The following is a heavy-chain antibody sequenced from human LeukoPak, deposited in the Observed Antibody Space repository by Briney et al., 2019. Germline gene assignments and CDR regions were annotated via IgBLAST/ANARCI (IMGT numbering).Heavy chain of an antibody. V-gene: IGHV3-30-3*01. Sequence: PGGSLRLSCAASGFTFSSYAMHWVRQAPGKGLEWVAVISYDGSNKYYADSVKSRFTISRDNSKNTLYLQMNSLRAEDTAVYYCARGADRFGWFDPWGQGTLVTVPS. D-gene: IGHD3-10*01. CDR3: ARGADRFGWFDP. CDR1: GFTFSSYA. J-gene: IGHJ5*02. CDR2: ISYDGSNK.